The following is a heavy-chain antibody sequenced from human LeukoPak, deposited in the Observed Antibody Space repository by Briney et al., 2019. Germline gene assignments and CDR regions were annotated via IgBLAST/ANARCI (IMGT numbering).Heavy chain of an antibody. D-gene: IGHD6-13*01. CDR1: GGSISSDGYY. Sequence: PSQTLSLTCTVSGGSISSDGYYWSWIRQHPGKGLEWIGYIYYSGSTYYNPSLKSRVTISVDTSKNQFSLKLSSVTAADTAVYYCARALPAAGTHNWFDPWGQGTLVTVSS. CDR3: ARALPAAGTHNWFDP. V-gene: IGHV4-31*03. J-gene: IGHJ5*02. CDR2: IYYSGST.